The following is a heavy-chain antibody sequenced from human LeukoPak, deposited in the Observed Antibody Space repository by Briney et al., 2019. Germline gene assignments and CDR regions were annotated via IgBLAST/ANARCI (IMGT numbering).Heavy chain of an antibody. CDR3: AGYFHSSGWYRLLDY. V-gene: IGHV3-11*01. Sequence: PGGSLRLSCAASGFTFSDYYMSWLRQAPGKGLEWASYISSSGSTIYYADSVKGRFTISRDNAKNSLYLQMNSLRAEDTAVYYCAGYFHSSGWYRLLDYWGQGTLVTVSS. J-gene: IGHJ4*02. CDR2: ISSSGSTI. CDR1: GFTFSDYY. D-gene: IGHD6-19*01.